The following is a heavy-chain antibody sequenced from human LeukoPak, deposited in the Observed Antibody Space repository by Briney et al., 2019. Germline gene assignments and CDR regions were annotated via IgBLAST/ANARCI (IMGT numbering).Heavy chain of an antibody. Sequence: SETLSLTCTVSGGSISSSSYYWGWIRQPPGKGLEWIGSIYYSGSTYYNPSLKSRVTISVDTSKNQFSLKLSSVTAADTAVYYCARHLPHRLYIAAAGAFDYWGQGTLVTVSS. CDR3: ARHLPHRLYIAAAGAFDY. D-gene: IGHD6-13*01. CDR2: IYYSGST. V-gene: IGHV4-39*01. CDR1: GGSISSSSYY. J-gene: IGHJ4*02.